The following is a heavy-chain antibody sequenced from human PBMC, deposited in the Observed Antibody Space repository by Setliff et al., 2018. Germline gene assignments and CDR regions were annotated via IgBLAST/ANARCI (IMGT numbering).Heavy chain of an antibody. Sequence: SETLSLTCTVSGGSISSHYWTWIRQPAGKGLEWIGRLYTSGDTNYNPSLKSRVTMSVDTSKTQFSLKLNSMTTADTAVYYCARGGTYRYFDYWGQGALVTVSS. CDR2: LYTSGDT. CDR3: ARGGTYRYFDY. V-gene: IGHV4-4*07. J-gene: IGHJ4*02. CDR1: GGSISSHY.